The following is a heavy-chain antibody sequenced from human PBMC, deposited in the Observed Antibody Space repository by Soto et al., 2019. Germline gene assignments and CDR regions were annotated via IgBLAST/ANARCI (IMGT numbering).Heavy chain of an antibody. CDR3: ARERGERTACFDY. J-gene: IGHJ4*02. CDR2: IKQDGSEK. Sequence: EVQLVESGGGLVQPGGSLRLSCAASGFTFSSYWMSWVRQAPGQGLEWVANIKQDGSEKYYVDSVKGRFTISRDSANKSLYLQMNGLRAEDTAVYYCARERGERTACFDYWGEGILVTVSS. V-gene: IGHV3-7*01. D-gene: IGHD1-26*01. CDR1: GFTFSSYW.